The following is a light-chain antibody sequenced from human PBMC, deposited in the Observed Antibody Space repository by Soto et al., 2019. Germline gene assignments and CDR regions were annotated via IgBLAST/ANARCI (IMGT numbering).Light chain of an antibody. J-gene: IGKJ1*01. CDR2: GAS. V-gene: IGKV3-20*01. CDR1: QSLGSN. CDR3: QQYGSSLWT. Sequence: EIVMTQSPATLSVSPGERASLSCRASQSLGSNLAWYRQKPGQAPRLLIYGASSRATGIPDRFSGSGSGTDFTLTISRLEPEDFAVYYCQQYGSSLWTLGQGTKVDIK.